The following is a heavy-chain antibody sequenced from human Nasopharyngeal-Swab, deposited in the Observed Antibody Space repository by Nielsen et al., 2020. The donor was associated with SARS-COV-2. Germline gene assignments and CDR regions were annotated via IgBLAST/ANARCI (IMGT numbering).Heavy chain of an antibody. CDR1: GGSFSGYY. CDR2: INHSGST. V-gene: IGHV4-34*01. J-gene: IGHJ6*02. CDR3: ARSEIAAGRPYYYYGMDV. Sequence: SETLSLTCAVYGGSFSGYYWSWIRQPPGKGLEWIGEINHSGSTNYNPSLKSRVTISVDTYKNQFSLKLSSVTAADTAVYYCARSEIAAGRPYYYYGMDVWGQGTTVTVSS. D-gene: IGHD6-13*01.